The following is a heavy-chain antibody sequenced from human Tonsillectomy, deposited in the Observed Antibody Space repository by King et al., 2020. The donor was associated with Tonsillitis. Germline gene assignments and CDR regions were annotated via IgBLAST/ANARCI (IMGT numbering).Heavy chain of an antibody. CDR2: MYYSGTI. J-gene: IGHJ4*02. Sequence: QLQESGPGVVKPSETLSLTCTVSGGSISSSYHYWAWIRQPPGKGLEWIGYMYYSGTIFYNPSLKSRITISGGTSENQFSLKLSSVTAADTAVYFCARYVSGSFDYWGQGVLVTVSS. D-gene: IGHD6-19*01. V-gene: IGHV4-39*01. CDR3: ARYVSGSFDY. CDR1: GGSISSSYHY.